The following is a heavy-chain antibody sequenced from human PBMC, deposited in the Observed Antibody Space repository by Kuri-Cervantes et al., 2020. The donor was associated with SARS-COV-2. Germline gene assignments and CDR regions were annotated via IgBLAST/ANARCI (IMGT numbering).Heavy chain of an antibody. V-gene: IGHV3-21*01. D-gene: IGHD5-18*01. CDR3: ARGRRTAMASLFDY. CDR2: ISSGSSYI. Sequence: GESLKISCAASGFTFSSYSMNWVRQAPGKGLEWVSSISSGSSYIYYADSVKGRFTISRDNAKNSLYLQMNSLRAEDTAVYYCARGRRTAMASLFDYWGQGTLVTVSS. J-gene: IGHJ4*02. CDR1: GFTFSSYS.